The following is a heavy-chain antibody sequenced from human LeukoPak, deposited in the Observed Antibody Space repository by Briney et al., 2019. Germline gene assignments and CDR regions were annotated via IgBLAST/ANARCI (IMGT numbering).Heavy chain of an antibody. D-gene: IGHD6-19*01. CDR3: ARVSGGWHYYYYGMDV. J-gene: IGHJ6*02. CDR2: INAGNGNT. CDR1: GYTFTSYY. Sequence: ASVKVSCKASGYTFTSYYMHWVRQAPGQRLEWMGWINAGNGNTKYSQKFQGRVTITRDTSASTAYMELSSLRSEDTAVYYCARVSGGWHYYYYGMDVWGQGTTVTVSS. V-gene: IGHV1-3*01.